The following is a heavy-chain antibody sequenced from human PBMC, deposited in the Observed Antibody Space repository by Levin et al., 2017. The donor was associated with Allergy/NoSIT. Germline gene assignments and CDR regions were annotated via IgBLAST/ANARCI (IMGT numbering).Heavy chain of an antibody. Sequence: ASVKVSCKVSGYTLTELSMHWVRQAPGKGLEWMGGFDPEDGETIYAQKFQGRVTMTEDTSTDTAYMELSSLRSEDTAVYYCATADSSGWYGSIGYFDYWGQGTLVTVSS. CDR2: FDPEDGET. CDR3: ATADSSGWYGSIGYFDY. J-gene: IGHJ4*02. V-gene: IGHV1-24*01. CDR1: GYTLTELS. D-gene: IGHD6-19*01.